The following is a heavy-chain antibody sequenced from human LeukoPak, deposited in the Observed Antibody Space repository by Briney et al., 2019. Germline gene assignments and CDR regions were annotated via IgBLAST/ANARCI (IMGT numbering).Heavy chain of an antibody. D-gene: IGHD3-22*01. CDR3: ARLDHHDSCGAFRGMDV. Sequence: GGSLRLSCAASGFTVSSNYMSWVRQSPGKGLEWVSVVYSGGSTYYTDSVKGRFTISRDNSKNTLYLQMNSLRAEDTAIYYCARLDHHDSCGAFRGMDVWGRGTTVTVSS. V-gene: IGHV3-53*01. CDR2: VYSGGST. CDR1: GFTVSSNY. J-gene: IGHJ6*02.